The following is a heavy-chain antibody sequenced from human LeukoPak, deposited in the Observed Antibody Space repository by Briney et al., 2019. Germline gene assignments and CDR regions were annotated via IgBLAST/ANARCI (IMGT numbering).Heavy chain of an antibody. V-gene: IGHV4-39*01. J-gene: IGHJ4*02. D-gene: IGHD3-10*01. CDR2: VYYSGST. CDR3: ARHWDYYGSGSYSDY. CDR1: GASISTSSYY. Sequence: PSETLSLTCTVSGASISTSSYYCGWLRHPPGKGLEWIGRVYYSGSTYYNPSLKSRVTISVDTSKNQSPLKLNSVTAADTALYYCARHWDYYGSGSYSDYWGQGTLVTVSS.